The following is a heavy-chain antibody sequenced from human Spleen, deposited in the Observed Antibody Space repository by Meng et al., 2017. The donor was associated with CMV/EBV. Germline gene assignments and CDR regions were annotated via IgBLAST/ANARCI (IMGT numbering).Heavy chain of an antibody. D-gene: IGHD6-19*01. J-gene: IGHJ4*02. CDR2: ISSSGSTI. V-gene: IGHV3-48*04. CDR3: ARRAGNFDY. Sequence: GESLKISCAASGFSFSSYGMHWVRQAPGKGLEWVSYISSSGSTIYYADSVKGRFTISRDNAKNSLYLQMNSLRAEDTAVYYCARRAGNFDYWGQGTLVTVS. CDR1: GFSFSSYG.